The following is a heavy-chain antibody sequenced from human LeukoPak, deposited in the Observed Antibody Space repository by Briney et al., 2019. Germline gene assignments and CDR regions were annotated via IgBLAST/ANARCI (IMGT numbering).Heavy chain of an antibody. Sequence: GGSLRLSCAASGFTFDDYAMHWVRQAPGKGLEWVSHVNSDGSGTDYADSVKGRFTISRDNAKNSLYLQMNSLRAEDTAVYYCARQWELPHFDYWGQGTLVTVSS. D-gene: IGHD1-26*01. CDR3: ARQWELPHFDY. J-gene: IGHJ4*02. CDR2: VNSDGSGT. CDR1: GFTFDDYA. V-gene: IGHV3-20*04.